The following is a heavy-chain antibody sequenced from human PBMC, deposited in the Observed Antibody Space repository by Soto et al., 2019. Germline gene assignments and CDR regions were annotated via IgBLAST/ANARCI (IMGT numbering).Heavy chain of an antibody. V-gene: IGHV4-34*01. CDR2: INHNGMT. CDR1: GGSFIVYS. Sequence: SETLSLTCGVYGGSFIVYSWSWFGQPPGKGLEGIGDINHNGMTQYYPSLERRVSMSVDSSKNQFSLKLNSGTAADTAVYYCARESHSWAAIPVRKLKITLWFDPWGQGTLVPVSS. D-gene: IGHD3-16*01. CDR3: ARESHSWAAIPVRKLKITLWFDP. J-gene: IGHJ5*02.